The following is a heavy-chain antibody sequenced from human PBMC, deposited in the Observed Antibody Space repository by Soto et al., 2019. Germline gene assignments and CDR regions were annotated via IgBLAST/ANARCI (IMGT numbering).Heavy chain of an antibody. CDR1: GFTFPNDA. V-gene: IGHV3-23*01. D-gene: IGHD3-3*01. CDR2: LGGSGGGT. CDR3: ARQRSGYLTGFDF. Sequence: PGGSLRLSCAASGFTFPNDAISWVRQAPGNGLEWVSGLGGSGGGTYYADSVKGRFTISRDNSKNTVYLHMNSLRADDTAFYYYARQRSGYLTGFDFWGLGTLVTVSS. J-gene: IGHJ4*02.